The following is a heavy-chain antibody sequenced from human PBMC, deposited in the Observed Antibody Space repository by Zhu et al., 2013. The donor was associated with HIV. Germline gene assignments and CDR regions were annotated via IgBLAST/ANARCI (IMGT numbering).Heavy chain of an antibody. CDR1: GYSFTTYG. D-gene: IGHD1-7*01. CDR2: ISGYNGNT. CDR3: ARDDLELTSYYYGMDV. J-gene: IGHJ6*02. Sequence: QVQLVQSGAEVKKPGASVKVSCKASGYSFTTYGISWVRQAPGQGLEWMGWISGYNGNTNYAQKFQGRVSMTTDTSTSTAYMELRSLRSDDTAVYYCARDDLELTSYYYGMDVWGQGTTVTVSS. V-gene: IGHV1-18*01.